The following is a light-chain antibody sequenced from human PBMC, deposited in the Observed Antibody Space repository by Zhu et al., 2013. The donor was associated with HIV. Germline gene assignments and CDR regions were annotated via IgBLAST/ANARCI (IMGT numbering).Light chain of an antibody. CDR3: SSYTSSTTHYV. Sequence: QSALTQPASVSGSPGQSITISCTGTSSDVGGYNSVSWYQHHPGKAPKLMIYDVTNRPSGVSDRFSGSKSGSTASLTISGLQADDEADYYCSSYTSSTTHYVFGAGTKVTVL. CDR1: SSDVGGYNS. CDR2: DVT. V-gene: IGLV2-14*01. J-gene: IGLJ1*01.